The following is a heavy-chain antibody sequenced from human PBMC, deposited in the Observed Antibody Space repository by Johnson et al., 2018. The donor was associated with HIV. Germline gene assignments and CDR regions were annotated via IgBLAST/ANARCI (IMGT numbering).Heavy chain of an antibody. CDR1: GFTFSSYA. Sequence: QVQLVESGGGVVQPGRSLRLSCAASGFTFSSYAMHWVRQAPGKGLEWVAVISYDGSNKYYADSVKGRFTISRDNSKNTLYLQMNSLRAEDTAVYSCASLPIAARPPTDAFDIWGQGTMVTVSS. CDR3: ASLPIAARPPTDAFDI. CDR2: ISYDGSNK. D-gene: IGHD6-6*01. J-gene: IGHJ3*02. V-gene: IGHV3-30*04.